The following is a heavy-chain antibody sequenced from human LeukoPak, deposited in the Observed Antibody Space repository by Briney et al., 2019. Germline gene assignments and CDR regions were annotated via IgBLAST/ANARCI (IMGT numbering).Heavy chain of an antibody. V-gene: IGHV3-48*01. CDR3: ARDIDWLDC. D-gene: IGHD2-15*01. J-gene: IGHJ5*01. Sequence: GGSLRLSCEASGFTFSNYSMNWVRQAPGKGLEWVSYIRSSSSTIYYADSVKGRFTISRDNAKNSLYLQMNSLRGEDTAVYYCARDIDWLDCWGQGTLVTVSS. CDR1: GFTFSNYS. CDR2: IRSSSSTI.